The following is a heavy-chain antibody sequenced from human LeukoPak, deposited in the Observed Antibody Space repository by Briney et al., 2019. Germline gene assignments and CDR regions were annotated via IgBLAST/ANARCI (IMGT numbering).Heavy chain of an antibody. Sequence: ASVKVSCKASGYTFTSYGISWVRQAPGQGLEWMGWISAYNGNTNYAQKLQGRVTMTTDTSTSTAYMELRSLRSDDTAVYYCARDGDYYDSSGYYYVGDYWGQGTLVTVSS. CDR2: ISAYNGNT. D-gene: IGHD3-22*01. J-gene: IGHJ4*02. CDR3: ARDGDYYDSSGYYYVGDY. CDR1: GYTFTSYG. V-gene: IGHV1-18*01.